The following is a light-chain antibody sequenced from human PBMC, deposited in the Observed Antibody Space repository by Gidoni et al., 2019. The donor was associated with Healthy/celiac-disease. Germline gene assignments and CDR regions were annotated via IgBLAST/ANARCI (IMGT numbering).Light chain of an antibody. CDR3: QQYNSYSYT. CDR1: QSISSW. Sequence: IQLTPSPSTLSASVGDRVTITCRASQSISSWLAWYQQKPGKATKLLIYDASSLESGVPSRFSGSGSGTEFTLTISSLQPDDFATYYCQQYNSYSYTFGQGTKLEIK. CDR2: DAS. V-gene: IGKV1-5*01. J-gene: IGKJ2*01.